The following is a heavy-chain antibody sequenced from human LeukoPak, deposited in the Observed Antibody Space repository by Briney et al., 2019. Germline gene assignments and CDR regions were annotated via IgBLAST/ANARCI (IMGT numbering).Heavy chain of an antibody. V-gene: IGHV3-21*01. J-gene: IGHJ4*02. CDR3: ARDLEYSSSSVSY. CDR1: GFTFSSYE. Sequence: GGSLRLSCAASGFTFSSYEMNWVRQAPGKGLEWVSSISSSSSYIYYADSVKGRFTISRDNAKNSLYLQMNSLRAEDTAVYYCARDLEYSSSSVSYWGQGTLVTVSS. D-gene: IGHD6-6*01. CDR2: ISSSSSYI.